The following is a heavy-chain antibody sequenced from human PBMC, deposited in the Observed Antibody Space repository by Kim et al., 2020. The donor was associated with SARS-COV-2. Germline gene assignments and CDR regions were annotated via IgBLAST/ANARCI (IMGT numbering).Heavy chain of an antibody. D-gene: IGHD2-8*01. J-gene: IGHJ5*02. V-gene: IGHV4-4*07. CDR3: ARGNIVLMVYADNWFDP. CDR2: IYTSGST. CDR1: GGSISSYY. Sequence: SETLSLTCTVSGGSISSYYWSWIRQPAGKGLEWIGRIYTSGSTNYNPSLKSRVTMSVDTSKNQFSLKLSSVTAADTAVYYCARGNIVLMVYADNWFDPWGQGTLVTVSS.